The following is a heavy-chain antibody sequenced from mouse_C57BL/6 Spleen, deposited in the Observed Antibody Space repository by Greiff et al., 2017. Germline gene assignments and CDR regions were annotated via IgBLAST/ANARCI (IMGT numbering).Heavy chain of an antibody. CDR2: IHPSDSDT. J-gene: IGHJ1*03. V-gene: IGHV1-74*01. Sequence: VQLQQPGAELVKPGASVKVSCKASGYTFTSYWMHWVKQRPGQGLEWIGRIHPSDSDTNYNQKFKGKATLTVDKSSSPAYMQLSSLTSEDSAVYYCAPITTVVATGYFDVWGTGTTVTVSS. CDR1: GYTFTSYW. D-gene: IGHD1-1*01. CDR3: APITTVVATGYFDV.